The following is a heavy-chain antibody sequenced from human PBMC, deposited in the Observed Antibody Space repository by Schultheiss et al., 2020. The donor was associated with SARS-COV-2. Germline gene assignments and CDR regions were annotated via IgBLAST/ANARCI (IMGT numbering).Heavy chain of an antibody. J-gene: IGHJ4*02. Sequence: GESLKISCKGSGDTFSSYWIGWVRQMPGKGLEWMGIIYPGDSETRYSPSFQGQVTISADKSISTAYLQWSSLKASDTAMYYCARGTSSWYYFDRWGQGTQVTVSS. CDR3: ARGTSSWYYFDR. D-gene: IGHD6-13*01. V-gene: IGHV5-51*01. CDR1: GDTFSSYW. CDR2: IYPGDSET.